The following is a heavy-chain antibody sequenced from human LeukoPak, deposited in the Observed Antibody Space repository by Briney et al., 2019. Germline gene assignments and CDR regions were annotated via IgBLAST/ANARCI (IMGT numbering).Heavy chain of an antibody. V-gene: IGHV1-8*01. CDR2: MNPNSGNT. Sequence: ASVKVSCKASGYTFTSYDINWVRQATGQGLEWMGWMNPNSGNTGYAQKFQGRVTMTRNTSISTAYMELSSLRSEDTAVYYCARGKDQPYYDFWSGYYTRYYGMDVWGQGTTVTVSS. CDR1: GYTFTSYD. D-gene: IGHD3-3*01. J-gene: IGHJ6*02. CDR3: ARGKDQPYYDFWSGYYTRYYGMDV.